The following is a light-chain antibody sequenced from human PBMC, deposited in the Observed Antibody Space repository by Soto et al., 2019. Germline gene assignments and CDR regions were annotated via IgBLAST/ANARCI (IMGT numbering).Light chain of an antibody. J-gene: IGLJ2*01. CDR3: QSYDSSNPVV. Sequence: NFMLTQPDSVSESPGQTVTISCTRSSGSIASNNVQWYQQRPGSSPTTVIYEDNQRPSGVPNRFSGSIDSSSNSASLTISGLKTEDESDYSCQSYDSSNPVVFGGGTKLTVL. CDR1: SGSIASNN. CDR2: EDN. V-gene: IGLV6-57*01.